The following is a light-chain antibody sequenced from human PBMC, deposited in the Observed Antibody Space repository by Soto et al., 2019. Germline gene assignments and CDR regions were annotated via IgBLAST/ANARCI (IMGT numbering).Light chain of an antibody. J-gene: IGLJ3*02. V-gene: IGLV8-61*01. CDR3: VLYMTSGSWV. CDR1: SGPVSTGYY. Sequence: QTVVTQEPSFSVSPGGQVTLTFGLDSGPVSTGYYPSWYQQTPGQAPRTLIYSTNTRSSGVPDRFSGSILGNKAALTITGAQADDESDYYCVLYMTSGSWVFGGGTKLTVL. CDR2: STN.